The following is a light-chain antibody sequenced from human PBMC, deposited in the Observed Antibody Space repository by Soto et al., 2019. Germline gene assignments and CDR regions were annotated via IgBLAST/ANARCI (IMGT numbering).Light chain of an antibody. CDR3: ASYRTGATYV. J-gene: IGLJ1*01. Sequence: QSALTQPASVSGSPGQSITISCTGTSSDVGGYNYVSWYQLHPGKAPKLMIHEVSERPSGVSNRFSGSKSGNTASLTISGLQAEGEADYYCASYRTGATYVFGGGTKVTVL. CDR1: SSDVGGYNY. V-gene: IGLV2-14*01. CDR2: EVS.